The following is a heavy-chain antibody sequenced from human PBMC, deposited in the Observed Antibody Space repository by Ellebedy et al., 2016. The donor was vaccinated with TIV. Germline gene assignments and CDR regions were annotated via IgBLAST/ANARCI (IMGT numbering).Heavy chain of an antibody. CDR1: GFIFSNFG. CDR3: ARNRHVDRGDCLDY. J-gene: IGHJ4*02. D-gene: IGHD2-21*02. CDR2: IWYDGGNK. Sequence: PGESLKISCEASGFIFSNFGMHWVRQSPGKGLEWVAFIWYDGGNKYYVDSVRGRFTISRDNSKNTLYLQMNNLGAEDTAVYYCARNRHVDRGDCLDYWGQGALVTVSS. V-gene: IGHV3-33*01.